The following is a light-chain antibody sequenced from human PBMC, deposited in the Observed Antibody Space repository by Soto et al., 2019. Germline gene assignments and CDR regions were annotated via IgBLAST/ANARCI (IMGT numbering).Light chain of an antibody. CDR1: SSDVGGYIF. Sequence: QSVLTQPPSASGSPGQSVTISCTGTSSDVGGYIFVSWYQQHPGKAPKLMIYGVNKRPSGVPDRFSGSKSDNTASLTVSGLQAEDEADYYCVSYAGGTYVFGTGTKVTVL. V-gene: IGLV2-8*01. CDR2: GVN. J-gene: IGLJ1*01. CDR3: VSYAGGTYV.